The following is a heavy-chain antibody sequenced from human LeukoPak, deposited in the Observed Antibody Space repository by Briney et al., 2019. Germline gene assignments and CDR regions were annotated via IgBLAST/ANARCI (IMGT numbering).Heavy chain of an antibody. D-gene: IGHD6-6*01. CDR3: ARRGSSSFVFDY. CDR2: IYPGDSDT. J-gene: IGHJ4*02. CDR1: GYSFTSYW. V-gene: IGHV5-51*01. Sequence: GESLKISCKGSGYSFTSYWIGWGRQSPGKGLGGMGIIYPGDSDTRYSPSFQGQVTISADKSISTAYLQWSSLKASDTAMYYCARRGSSSFVFDYWGQGTLVTVSS.